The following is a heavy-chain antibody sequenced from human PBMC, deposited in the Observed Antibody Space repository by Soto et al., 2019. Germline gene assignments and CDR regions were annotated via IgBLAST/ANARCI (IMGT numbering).Heavy chain of an antibody. D-gene: IGHD2-15*01. J-gene: IGHJ6*02. CDR3: ARRPTGYCSGGSCLYYYYGMDV. CDR1: GGSISSYY. V-gene: IGHV4-59*01. CDR2: IYYSGST. Sequence: PSETLSLTCTVSGGSISSYYWSWIRQPPGKGLEWIGYIYYSGSTSYNPSLKSRVTISVDTSKNQFSLKLSSVTAADTAVYYCARRPTGYCSGGSCLYYYYGMDVWGQGTTVTVSS.